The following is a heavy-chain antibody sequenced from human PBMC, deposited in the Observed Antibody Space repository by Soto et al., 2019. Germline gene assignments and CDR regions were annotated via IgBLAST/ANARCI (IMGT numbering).Heavy chain of an antibody. J-gene: IGHJ4*02. D-gene: IGHD5-18*01. V-gene: IGHV1-58*01. Sequence: SVKVSCKASGFTFTSSAVQWVRQARGQRLEWIGWIVVGSGNTNYAQKFQERVTITRDMSTSTAYMELSSLRSEDTAVYYWAAVPRDTAMVGSFDYWGQGTLVTVSS. CDR3: AAVPRDTAMVGSFDY. CDR2: IVVGSGNT. CDR1: GFTFTSSA.